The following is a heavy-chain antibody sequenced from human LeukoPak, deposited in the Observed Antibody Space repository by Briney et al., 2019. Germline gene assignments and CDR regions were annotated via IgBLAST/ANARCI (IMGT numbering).Heavy chain of an antibody. V-gene: IGHV1-2*02. CDR2: INPNSGGT. CDR1: GYTLTGYY. J-gene: IGHJ4*02. Sequence: ASVKVSCKASGYTLTGYYMLWVRQAPGQGLECMGWINPNSGGTNYAQTFQGRVTMTSDTSISTAYMELSRLSSDDTAVYYCARAETGYCSSGNCVAKFFFDSWGQGTLVTVSS. CDR3: ARAETGYCSSGNCVAKFFFDS. D-gene: IGHD2-15*01.